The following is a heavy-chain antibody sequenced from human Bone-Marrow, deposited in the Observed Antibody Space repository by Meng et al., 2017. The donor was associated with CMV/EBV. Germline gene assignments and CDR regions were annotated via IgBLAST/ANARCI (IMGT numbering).Heavy chain of an antibody. D-gene: IGHD2-2*01. J-gene: IGHJ4*02. Sequence: ETLSLTCAASGFTFSSYSMSWVRQAPGKGLEWVSAISGSGGSTYYADSVKGRFTISRDNSKNTLFLQMNSLRAEDTAVYYCAKGPYCSSTSCSYSAGGRGYFDYWAQGTLVTVPS. CDR2: ISGSGGST. CDR3: AKGPYCSSTSCSYSAGGRGYFDY. V-gene: IGHV3-23*01. CDR1: GFTFSSYS.